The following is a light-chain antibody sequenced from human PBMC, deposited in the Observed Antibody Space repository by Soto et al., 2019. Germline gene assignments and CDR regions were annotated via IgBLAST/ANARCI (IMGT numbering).Light chain of an antibody. J-gene: IGKJ5*01. CDR2: DAS. CDR1: QRVSIY. V-gene: IGKV3-11*01. CDR3: QQRNIWPPVT. Sequence: EIVLTQSPATLSVSPGERATLSCRASQRVSIYLAWYQQKPGQAPRLLIYDASNRATGIPARFSGSGSGTDFTLTISSLEPEDSAVYYCQQRNIWPPVTFGQGTRLVIK.